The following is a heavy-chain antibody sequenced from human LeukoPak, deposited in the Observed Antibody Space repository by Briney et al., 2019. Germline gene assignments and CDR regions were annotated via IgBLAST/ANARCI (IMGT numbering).Heavy chain of an antibody. J-gene: IGHJ6*02. Sequence: GGSLRLSCAASGFTFSSYGMHWDRQAPGKGLEWVAVISYDGSNKYYADSVKGRFTISRDNSKNTLYLQMNSLRAEDTAVYYCAKEDRDYDFWSGLNYYYGMDVWGQGTTVTVSS. CDR1: GFTFSSYG. D-gene: IGHD3-3*01. CDR2: ISYDGSNK. V-gene: IGHV3-30*18. CDR3: AKEDRDYDFWSGLNYYYGMDV.